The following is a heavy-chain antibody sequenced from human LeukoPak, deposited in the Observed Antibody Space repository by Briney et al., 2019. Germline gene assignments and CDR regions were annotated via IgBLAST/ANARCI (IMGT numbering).Heavy chain of an antibody. D-gene: IGHD2-15*01. V-gene: IGHV3-30*03. CDR2: ITYDGITT. J-gene: IGHJ4*02. CDR1: GFTLSSCG. Sequence: PGTSLRLSCAASGFTLSSCGMHWVRQAPGKGLEWVAVITYDGITTYFDDSVKGRFTISRDTSKSMLYLQMNSLRSEDTAVYYCASARVGGDPYYFDYWGQGTLVTVSS. CDR3: ASARVGGDPYYFDY.